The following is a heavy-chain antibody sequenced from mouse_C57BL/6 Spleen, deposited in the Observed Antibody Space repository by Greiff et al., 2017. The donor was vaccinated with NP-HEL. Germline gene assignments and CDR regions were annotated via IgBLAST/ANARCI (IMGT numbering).Heavy chain of an antibody. CDR1: GYTFTSYW. CDR3: AREGSVYPYDFDY. V-gene: IGHV1-64*01. Sequence: QVQLQQPGAELVKPGASVKLSCKASGYTFTSYWMHWVKQRPGQGLEWIGMIHPNSGSTNYNEKFKSKATLTVDKSSSTAYMQLSSLTSEDSAVYYCAREGSVYPYDFDYWGQGTTLTVSS. D-gene: IGHD3-2*02. CDR2: IHPNSGST. J-gene: IGHJ2*01.